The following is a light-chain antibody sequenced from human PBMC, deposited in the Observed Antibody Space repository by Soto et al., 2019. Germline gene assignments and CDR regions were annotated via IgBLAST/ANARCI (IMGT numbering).Light chain of an antibody. Sequence: DIQMTQSPSSLSASVGDRVIITCRASQSIRKYLNWYQHKPGQVPTLLIYAASTLQSGVPSRFSVSGSGTDFTLTINGLQPEDFATYYCQQAASFPITFGQGTRLEI. J-gene: IGKJ5*01. CDR2: AAS. CDR1: QSIRKY. V-gene: IGKV1-39*01. CDR3: QQAASFPIT.